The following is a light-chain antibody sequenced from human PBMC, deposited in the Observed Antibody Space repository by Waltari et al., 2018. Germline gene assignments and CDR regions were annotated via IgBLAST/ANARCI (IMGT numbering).Light chain of an antibody. J-gene: IGLJ2*01. Sequence: QSVLTQPPSASGTPGQRVTIFCSGRSSNIGSNSVNWYQQLPGTAPKLLMYGNDQRPSVVPARFSGSNSGTSASLAIRGLQSEDDADYYCEAWDDSLNGPVFGVGTKLTVL. V-gene: IGLV1-44*01. CDR1: SSNIGSNS. CDR2: GND. CDR3: EAWDDSLNGPV.